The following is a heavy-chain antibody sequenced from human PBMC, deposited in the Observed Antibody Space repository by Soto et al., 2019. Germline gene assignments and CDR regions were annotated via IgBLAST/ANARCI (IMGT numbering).Heavy chain of an antibody. J-gene: IGHJ6*03. CDR3: ARIENGYSLPYYYMDV. CDR2: ISAYNGNT. V-gene: IGHV1-18*01. CDR1: GYTFTSYG. Sequence: GASVKVSCKASGYTFTSYGISWVRQAPGQGLEWMGWISAYNGNTNYAQKLQGRVTMTTDTSTSTAYMELRSLRSDDTAVYYCARIENGYSLPYYYMDVWGKGTTVTVSS. D-gene: IGHD5-18*01.